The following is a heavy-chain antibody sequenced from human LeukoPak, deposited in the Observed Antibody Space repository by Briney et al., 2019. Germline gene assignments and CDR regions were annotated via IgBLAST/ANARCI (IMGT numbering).Heavy chain of an antibody. V-gene: IGHV3-74*01. CDR2: INSDGSST. CDR3: ARDLDSSTWYRGFDY. D-gene: IGHD6-13*01. Sequence: PGGSLRLSCAASGFTFSSYWMHWVRQAPGKGLVWVSRINSDGSSTSYADSVKGRFTSSRDNAKNSLYLQMNSLRAEDTAVYYCARDLDSSTWYRGFDYWGQGTLVTVSS. J-gene: IGHJ4*02. CDR1: GFTFSSYW.